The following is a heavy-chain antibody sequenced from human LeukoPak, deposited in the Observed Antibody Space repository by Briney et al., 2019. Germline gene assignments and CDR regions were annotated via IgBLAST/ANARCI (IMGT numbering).Heavy chain of an antibody. Sequence: PGGSLRLSCAASGFTFSSYWMSWVRQAPGKGLEWVANIKQDGSEKYYVDSVKGRFTISRDNAKNSLYLQMNSLRAEDTAVYYCARGGGYCSSTSCYADYWGQGTLVTVSS. V-gene: IGHV3-7*04. J-gene: IGHJ4*02. CDR2: IKQDGSEK. D-gene: IGHD2-2*01. CDR3: ARGGGYCSSTSCYADY. CDR1: GFTFSSYW.